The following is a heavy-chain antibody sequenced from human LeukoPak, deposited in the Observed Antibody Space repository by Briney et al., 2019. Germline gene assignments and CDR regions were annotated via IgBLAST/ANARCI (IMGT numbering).Heavy chain of an antibody. D-gene: IGHD3-16*01. V-gene: IGHV3-7*03. CDR3: AGGGGLDV. CDR2: INHNGNVK. CDR1: GFTFSSYW. Sequence: GGSLRLSCAASGFTFSSYWMNWARQAPGKGLEWVASINHNGNVKYYVDSVKGRFTISRDNAKNSLYLQMSNLRAEDTAVYFCAGGGGLDVWGQGATVTVSS. J-gene: IGHJ6*02.